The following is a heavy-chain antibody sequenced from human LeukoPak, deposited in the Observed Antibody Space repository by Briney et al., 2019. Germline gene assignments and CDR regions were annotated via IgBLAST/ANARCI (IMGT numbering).Heavy chain of an antibody. D-gene: IGHD5-24*01. Sequence: GGSLRLSCAASGFTVSSNYMNWVRQAPGKGLEWVSVIYGGGNIYYADSVKGRFTISRDNSKNTLYLQMNSLRAEDTAVYYCARGAGYNYPYYFDYWGQGTLITVSS. J-gene: IGHJ4*02. CDR2: IYGGGNI. V-gene: IGHV3-53*01. CDR1: GFTVSSNY. CDR3: ARGAGYNYPYYFDY.